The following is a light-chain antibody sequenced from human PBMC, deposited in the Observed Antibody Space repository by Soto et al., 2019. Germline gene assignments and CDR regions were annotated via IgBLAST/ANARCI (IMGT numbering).Light chain of an antibody. J-gene: IGKJ1*01. CDR3: QQSYRIPPT. CDR2: AAS. Sequence: DIQMTQSPSSLSASVEDRFIITCRASQSISNHLNWYQQKPGKAPKLLIFAASSLQSGVPSRFSGSGSGTDFTLTISSLQPEDFATYYCQQSYRIPPTFGQGTKVDIK. V-gene: IGKV1-39*01. CDR1: QSISNH.